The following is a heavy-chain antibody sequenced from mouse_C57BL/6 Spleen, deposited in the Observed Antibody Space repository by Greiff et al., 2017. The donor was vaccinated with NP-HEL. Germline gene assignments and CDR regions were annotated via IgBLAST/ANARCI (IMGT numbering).Heavy chain of an antibody. CDR2: IYWDDDK. CDR3: ARRWDYYGSSYAMDY. D-gene: IGHD1-1*01. J-gene: IGHJ4*01. V-gene: IGHV8-12*01. CDR1: GFSLSTSGMG. Sequence: QVTLKVSGPGILQSSQPLSLTCSFSGFSLSTSGMGVSWIRQPSGKGLEWMAHIYWDDDKRYNPSLKSRLTISKDTSRNQVFLKITSVDTADTATYYCARRWDYYGSSYAMDYWGQGTSVTVSS.